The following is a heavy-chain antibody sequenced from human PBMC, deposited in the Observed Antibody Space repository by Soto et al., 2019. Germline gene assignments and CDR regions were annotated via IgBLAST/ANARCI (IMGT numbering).Heavy chain of an antibody. CDR1: GGSISSDDYY. V-gene: IGHV4-30-4*01. D-gene: IGHD1-1*01. J-gene: IGHJ5*02. CDR2: IHYSGST. Sequence: SETLSLTCTVSGGSISSDDYYWSWIRQPPGKGLEWIGDIHYSGSTYYNPSLKSRITISADTSKNQFSLKLNSVTAADTAVYYCARKLERRPFDPWGQGALVTVSS. CDR3: ARKLERRPFDP.